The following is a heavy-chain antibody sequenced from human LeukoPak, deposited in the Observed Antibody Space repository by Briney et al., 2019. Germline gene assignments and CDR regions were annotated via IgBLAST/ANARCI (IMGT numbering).Heavy chain of an antibody. CDR3: ARAGVTMVRGLDYGMDV. CDR2: IGTRGDT. J-gene: IGHJ6*02. Sequence: PGGSLRLSCTASGFTFSNYDMYWVRQVTGKGLEWVSAIGTRGDTHYPDSLEGRFTVSRENAKNSLYLQMNSLTAGDTALYYCARAGVTMVRGLDYGMDVWGQGTTVTVSS. D-gene: IGHD3-10*01. V-gene: IGHV3-13*01. CDR1: GFTFSNYD.